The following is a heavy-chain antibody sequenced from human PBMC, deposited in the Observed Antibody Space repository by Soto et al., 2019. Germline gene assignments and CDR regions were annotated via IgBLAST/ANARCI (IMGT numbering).Heavy chain of an antibody. CDR3: AKDSLGCSSTSCYTRWFDT. Sequence: PXGSLRVSCAASGFTFSSYAMSWVRQAPGKGLDWVSAISGSGGSTYYADSVKGRFTISRDNSKNTLYLQMNSLRAEDTAVYYCAKDSLGCSSTSCYTRWFDTWGQGTLVTVSS. J-gene: IGHJ5*02. V-gene: IGHV3-23*01. CDR1: GFTFSSYA. CDR2: ISGSGGST. D-gene: IGHD2-2*02.